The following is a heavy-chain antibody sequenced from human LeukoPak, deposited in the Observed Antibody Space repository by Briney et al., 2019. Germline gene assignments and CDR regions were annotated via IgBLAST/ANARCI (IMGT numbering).Heavy chain of an antibody. J-gene: IGHJ4*02. CDR2: IYYSGST. D-gene: IGHD6-13*01. CDR3: ARLGPYSSSWYDY. CDR1: GGSISSYY. Sequence: SEPLSLTCTVSGGSISSYYWSWIRQPPGKGLEWIGYIYYSGSTNYNPSLKSRVTISVDTSKNQFSLKLSSVTAADTAVYYCARLGPYSSSWYDYWGQGTLVTVSS. V-gene: IGHV4-59*08.